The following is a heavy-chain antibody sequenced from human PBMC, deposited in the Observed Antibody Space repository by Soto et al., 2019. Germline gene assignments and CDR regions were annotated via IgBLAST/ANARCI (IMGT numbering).Heavy chain of an antibody. CDR1: GGSISSSDYW. CDR3: ARKKGGGPGSLNP. Sequence: SETLSLTCTVSGGSISSSDYWWGWIRQPPGKGLEWIGSIYYTGSTYYNPSLKSRVIISVDTSKKQFSLRLSSVTAAGTAVYYWARKKGGGPGSLNPWGQGPLVTVSP. D-gene: IGHD3-16*01. CDR2: IYYTGST. V-gene: IGHV4-39*01. J-gene: IGHJ5*02.